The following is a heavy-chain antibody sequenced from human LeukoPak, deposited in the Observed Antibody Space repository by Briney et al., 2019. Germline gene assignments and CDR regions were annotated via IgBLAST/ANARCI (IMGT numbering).Heavy chain of an antibody. V-gene: IGHV4-4*02. CDR2: IYHSGST. Sequence: PSENLSLTCAVSGGSISSSNWWSWVRQPPGKGLEWIGEIYHSGSTNYNPSLKSRVTISVDKSKNQFSLKLSSVTAADTAVYYCAREGSAVTTRGWFDPWGQGTLVTVSS. CDR1: GGSISSSNW. D-gene: IGHD4-17*01. CDR3: AREGSAVTTRGWFDP. J-gene: IGHJ5*02.